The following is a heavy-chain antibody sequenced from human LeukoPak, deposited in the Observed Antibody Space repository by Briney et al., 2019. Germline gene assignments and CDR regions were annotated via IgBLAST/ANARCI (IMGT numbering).Heavy chain of an antibody. J-gene: IGHJ4*02. CDR3: AKAYYYDSSGYYFFDY. V-gene: IGHV3-7*01. CDR1: GFTFSTFA. CDR2: IKQDGSEK. Sequence: PGGSLRLSCEASGFTFSTFAMIWVRQAPGKGLEWVANIKQDGSEKYYVDSVKGRFTISRDNAKNSLYLQMNSLRAEDTAVYYCAKAYYYDSSGYYFFDYWGQGTLVTVSS. D-gene: IGHD3-22*01.